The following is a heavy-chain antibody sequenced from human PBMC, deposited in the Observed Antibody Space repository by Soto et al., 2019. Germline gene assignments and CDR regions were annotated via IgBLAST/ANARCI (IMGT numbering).Heavy chain of an antibody. CDR3: SRVGSSNSKCCTRGMDV. V-gene: IGHV4-4*07. Sequence: PSETLSLTCTVSGGSMSGYYWSWVRQPAGKGLEWVGRIYSDGTTNYSPSLKSRVTMSLDTSKNQFSLHLRSVTAADTAIYYCSRVGSSNSKCCTRGMDVWGQGTTVTVSS. CDR1: GGSMSGYY. CDR2: IYSDGTT. D-gene: IGHD2-2*02. J-gene: IGHJ6*02.